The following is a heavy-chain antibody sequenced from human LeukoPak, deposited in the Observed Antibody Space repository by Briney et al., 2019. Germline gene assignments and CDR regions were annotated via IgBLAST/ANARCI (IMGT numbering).Heavy chain of an antibody. Sequence: GASVKVSCKASGYTFINHAIHWVRQAPGQRLEWMGWINIGNGNTKYSQNFQGRITITRDTSATTAYMDLGSLRSEDTAMYYCARRLGRSFDYWGQGTLVTVSS. J-gene: IGHJ4*02. D-gene: IGHD2-21*01. V-gene: IGHV1-3*04. CDR3: ARRLGRSFDY. CDR2: INIGNGNT. CDR1: GYTFINHA.